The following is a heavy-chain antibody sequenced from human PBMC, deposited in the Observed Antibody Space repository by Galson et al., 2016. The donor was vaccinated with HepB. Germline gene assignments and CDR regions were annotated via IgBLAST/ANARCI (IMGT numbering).Heavy chain of an antibody. CDR1: GFTFSAYS. CDR2: ITGSGGST. CDR3: AKWGGYGDS. J-gene: IGHJ4*02. V-gene: IGHV3-23*01. Sequence: SLRLSCAASGFTFSAYSITWVRQTPARGLEWVSGITGSGGSTYYADSVTGRFTIPRDNSKNTVFLQMNSLRGEDAATYYCAKWGGYGDSWGQGTLVTVSS. D-gene: IGHD5-12*01.